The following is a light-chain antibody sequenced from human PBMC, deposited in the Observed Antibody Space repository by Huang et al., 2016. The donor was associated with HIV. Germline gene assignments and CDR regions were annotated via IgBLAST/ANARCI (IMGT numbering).Light chain of an antibody. CDR2: LAA. CDR3: MQALQTPRT. J-gene: IGKJ5*01. CDR1: PSLLHTNGYNY. Sequence: DIVMTQSPLSLPVTPGEPASISCRSSPSLLHTNGYNYVDWYLQKPGQPPQLVIYLAAKRASGVPDRFSGSGSVTHFTLKISRVEAEDVGVYYCMQALQTPRTFGQGTRLEIK. V-gene: IGKV2-28*01.